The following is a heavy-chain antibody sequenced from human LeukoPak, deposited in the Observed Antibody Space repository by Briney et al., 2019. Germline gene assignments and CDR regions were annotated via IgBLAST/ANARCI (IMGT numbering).Heavy chain of an antibody. CDR2: ISGHNGHT. Sequence: ASVKVSCKASGYTFTSYGVNWVRQAPGQGLEWMGWISGHNGHTNYVQKMQGRVTMTTDTSTNTAYMELRNLTSDDTAVYYCARGPGIAVAGVFDYWGQGSLVTVSS. V-gene: IGHV1-18*04. D-gene: IGHD6-19*01. CDR3: ARGPGIAVAGVFDY. CDR1: GYTFTSYG. J-gene: IGHJ4*02.